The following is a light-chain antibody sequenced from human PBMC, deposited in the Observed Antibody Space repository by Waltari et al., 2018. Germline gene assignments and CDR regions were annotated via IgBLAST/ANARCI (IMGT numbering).Light chain of an antibody. J-gene: IGKJ2*01. CDR3: QQRSSWPMYT. V-gene: IGKV3-11*01. CDR2: DAS. CDR1: QNIRYY. Sequence: EVVLTQSPATLSLSPGERATLSCRASQNIRYYLGWYQQKPGQAPRLLIYDASNRATGIPARFSGSGSGTDFTLTISSLEPEDFAVYYCQQRSSWPMYTFGQGTKLEIK.